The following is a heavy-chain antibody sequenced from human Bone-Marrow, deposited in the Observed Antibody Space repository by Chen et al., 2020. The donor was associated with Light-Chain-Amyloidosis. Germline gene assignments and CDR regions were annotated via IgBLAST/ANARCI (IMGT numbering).Heavy chain of an antibody. CDR3: GRKTIHTLDL. Sequence: QVQLVQSGAEVKKPGASVKLSCKASGYTFGAYGIHWVRQAPGQGLEWMGWINNINGNTVFSQKFQGRVTITRDTSVTTAYMELSNLKSEDTAVYYCGRKTIHTLDLWGQGTMVTVS. CDR1: GYTFGAYG. V-gene: IGHV1-3*04. D-gene: IGHD2-15*01. CDR2: INNINGNT. J-gene: IGHJ3*01.